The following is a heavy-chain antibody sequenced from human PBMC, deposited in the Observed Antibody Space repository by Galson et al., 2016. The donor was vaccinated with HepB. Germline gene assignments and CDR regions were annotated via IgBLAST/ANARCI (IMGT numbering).Heavy chain of an antibody. CDR1: GYTFTSYV. CDR2: IDAGNGNT. J-gene: IGHJ6*02. V-gene: IGHV1-3*01. CDR3: ARDPPRYCSGGSCNYYYDMDV. Sequence: SVKVSCKASGYTFTSYVMHWVRQAPGQRLEWMGWIDAGNGNTKYSQKFQGRVTITRDTSATTAYMELSSLKSEDTAVYYCARDPPRYCSGGSCNYYYDMDVWGQGTSVTGSS. D-gene: IGHD2-15*01.